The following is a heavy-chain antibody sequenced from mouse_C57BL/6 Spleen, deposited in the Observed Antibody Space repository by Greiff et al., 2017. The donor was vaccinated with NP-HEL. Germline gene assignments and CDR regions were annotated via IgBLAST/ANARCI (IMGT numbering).Heavy chain of an antibody. CDR3: TGAVVEDYFDV. Sequence: EVKLMESGGGLVQPGGSMKLSCVASGFTFSNYWMNWVRQSPEKGLEWVAQIRLKSDNYATHYAESVKGRFTISRDDSKSSVYLQMNNLRAEDTGIYYCTGAVVEDYFDVWGTGTTVTVSS. D-gene: IGHD1-1*01. CDR2: IRLKSDNYAT. V-gene: IGHV6-3*01. J-gene: IGHJ1*03. CDR1: GFTFSNYW.